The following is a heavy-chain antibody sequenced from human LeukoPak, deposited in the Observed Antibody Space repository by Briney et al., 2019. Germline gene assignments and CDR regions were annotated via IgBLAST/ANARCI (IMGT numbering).Heavy chain of an antibody. J-gene: IGHJ4*02. D-gene: IGHD6-19*01. Sequence: SVKGRFTVSRDNSKNLLYLQMDSLRVEDTAVYYCARARAGYSSYWGQGTLVTVSS. V-gene: IGHV3-21*06. CDR3: ARARAGYSSY.